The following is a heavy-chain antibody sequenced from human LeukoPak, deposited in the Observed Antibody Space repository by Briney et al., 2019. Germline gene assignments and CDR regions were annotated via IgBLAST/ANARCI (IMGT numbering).Heavy chain of an antibody. Sequence: SETLSLTCTVSGGSISSYYWSWIRQPAGKGLEWIGRIYTGGSTNYSPSLKSRVTISLDTSKNQFSLKLTPVTAADMAVYYCARTSTVTTAFDPWGQGTLVTVSS. CDR3: ARTSTVTTAFDP. D-gene: IGHD4-11*01. J-gene: IGHJ5*02. CDR1: GGSISSYY. V-gene: IGHV4-4*07. CDR2: IYTGGST.